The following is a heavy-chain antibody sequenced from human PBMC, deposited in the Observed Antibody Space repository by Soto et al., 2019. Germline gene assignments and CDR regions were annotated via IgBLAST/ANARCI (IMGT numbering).Heavy chain of an antibody. CDR2: INAGNGNT. CDR1: GYTFTNYA. J-gene: IGHJ6*02. V-gene: IGHV1-3*01. CDR3: ASSYSNYALIDYYYYGMDV. D-gene: IGHD4-4*01. Sequence: ASVKVSCTASGYTFTNYAISWVRQAPGQRLEWMGWINAGNGNTKYSQKFQGRVTITRDTSASTAYMELSSLRSEDTTVYYCASSYSNYALIDYYYYGMDVWGQGTTVTVSS.